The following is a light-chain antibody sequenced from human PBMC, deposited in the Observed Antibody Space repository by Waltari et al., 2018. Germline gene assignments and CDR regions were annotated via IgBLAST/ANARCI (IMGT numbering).Light chain of an antibody. CDR3: QQSDNLLYT. J-gene: IGKJ2*01. CDR1: QDISNS. Sequence: DMQLTQSPSSLSASVGDRVTITCQASQDISNSLNWYQQKPGKAPQLLIYDASNLKTGVPSRFNGSGSGTDFSFSISSLQPEDIATYYCQQSDNLLYTFGRGTKLEIK. CDR2: DAS. V-gene: IGKV1-33*01.